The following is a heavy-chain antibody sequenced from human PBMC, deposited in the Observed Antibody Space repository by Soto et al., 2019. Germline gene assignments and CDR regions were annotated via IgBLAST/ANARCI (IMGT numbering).Heavy chain of an antibody. CDR1: GGSISSGGYY. Sequence: QVQLQESGPGLVKPSQTLSLTCTVSGGSISSGGYYWSWIRQHPGKGLEWIGYIYYSGSTYYNPSLKSRVTISVDASKNQFSLKLSSVTAADTAVYYCAREMATTPFGCYVMDVWGQGTTVTVSS. J-gene: IGHJ6*02. CDR3: AREMATTPFGCYVMDV. D-gene: IGHD5-12*01. CDR2: IYYSGST. V-gene: IGHV4-31*03.